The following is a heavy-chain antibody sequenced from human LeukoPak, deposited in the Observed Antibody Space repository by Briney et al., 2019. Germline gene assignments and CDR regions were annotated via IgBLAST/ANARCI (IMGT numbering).Heavy chain of an antibody. CDR3: AREEDDAFDI. J-gene: IGHJ3*02. V-gene: IGHV1-69*13. CDR2: IIPIFGTA. Sequence: ASVKVSCKASGYTFTGYYMHWVRQAPGQGLEWMGGIIPIFGTANYAQKFQGRVTITADESTSTAYMELSSLRSEDTAVYYCAREEDDAFDIWGQGTMVTVSS. CDR1: GYTFTGYY.